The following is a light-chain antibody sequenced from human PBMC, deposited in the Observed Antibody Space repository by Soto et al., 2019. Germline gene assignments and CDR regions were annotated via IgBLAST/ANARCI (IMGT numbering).Light chain of an antibody. J-gene: IGLJ2*01. CDR2: GNN. CDR3: LSYDSSLSGSRV. CDR1: RSNIGAGYD. Sequence: QSVLTQPPSVSRAPGQRVTISCTGSRSNIGAGYDVHWYQQLPGTAPKLLIYGNNNRPSGVPDRFSGSKSGTSASLAITGLQAEDEADYYCLSYDSSLSGSRVFGGGTQLTVL. V-gene: IGLV1-40*01.